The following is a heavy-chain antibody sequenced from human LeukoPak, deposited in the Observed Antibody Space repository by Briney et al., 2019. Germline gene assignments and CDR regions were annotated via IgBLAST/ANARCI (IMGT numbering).Heavy chain of an antibody. CDR1: GFIFKKYW. CDR3: AKEVVPAAIVN. Sequence: GGSLRLSCAASGFIFKKYWMNWVRQAPGKGLEWVSGISWNSGSIGYADSVKGRFTISRDNAKNSLYLQMNSLRAEDTALYYCAKEVVPAAIVNWGQGTLVTVSS. V-gene: IGHV3-9*01. CDR2: ISWNSGSI. J-gene: IGHJ4*02. D-gene: IGHD2-2*01.